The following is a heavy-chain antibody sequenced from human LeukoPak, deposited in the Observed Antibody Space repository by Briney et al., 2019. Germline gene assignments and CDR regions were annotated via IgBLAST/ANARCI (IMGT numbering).Heavy chain of an antibody. V-gene: IGHV4-34*01. D-gene: IGHD6-13*01. J-gene: IGHJ6*03. Sequence: SETLSLTCTVSGGSISSYYWSWIRQPPGKGLEWIGEINHSGSTNYNPSLKSRVTISVDTSKNQFSLKLSSVTAADTAVYYCARRPPRQQLVSYYYYYMDVWGKGTTVTISS. CDR1: GGSISSYY. CDR3: ARRPPRQQLVSYYYYYMDV. CDR2: INHSGST.